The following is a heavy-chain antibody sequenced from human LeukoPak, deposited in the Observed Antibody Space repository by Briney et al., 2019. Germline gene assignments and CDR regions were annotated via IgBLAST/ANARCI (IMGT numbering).Heavy chain of an antibody. CDR2: IYYSGST. CDR1: GGSISSYY. J-gene: IGHJ4*02. Sequence: SETLSLTCTVSGGSISSYYWSWIRQPPGKGLEWIGYIYYSGSTNYNPSLKSRVTISVDTSKNQFSLKLSSVTAADTAVCYCARAYYYDSSGYLAPDYWGQGTLVTVSS. CDR3: ARAYYYDSSGYLAPDY. V-gene: IGHV4-59*01. D-gene: IGHD3-22*01.